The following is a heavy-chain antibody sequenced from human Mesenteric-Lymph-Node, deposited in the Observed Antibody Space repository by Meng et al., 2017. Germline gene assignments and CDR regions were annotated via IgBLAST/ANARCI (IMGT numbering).Heavy chain of an antibody. D-gene: IGHD3-10*01. Sequence: QVQLQQWGVELLKPSETLSLTCSVYGGSFSGYYWGWIRQPPGKGLEWIGEINHSGSTNYNPSLKSRVTISVDTSKNQFSLKLSSVTAADTAVYYCARGLVRGVIIINWFDPWGQGTLVTVSS. V-gene: IGHV4-34*01. CDR2: INHSGST. CDR1: GGSFSGYY. CDR3: ARGLVRGVIIINWFDP. J-gene: IGHJ5*02.